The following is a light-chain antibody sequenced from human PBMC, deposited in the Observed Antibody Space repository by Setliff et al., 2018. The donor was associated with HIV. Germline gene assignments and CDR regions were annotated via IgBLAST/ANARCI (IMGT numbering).Light chain of an antibody. J-gene: IGLJ1*01. CDR2: GVT. Sequence: SVLTQPASVSGSPGQSITIACTGPSSDIGTSNFASWYQQHPGKAPKLIIYGVTNRPSGVSNRFSGSKSGNTASLTISGLQAEDEADYYCSSYTSSTPLYVFGIGTKVTVL. CDR1: SSDIGTSNF. CDR3: SSYTSSTPLYV. V-gene: IGLV2-14*03.